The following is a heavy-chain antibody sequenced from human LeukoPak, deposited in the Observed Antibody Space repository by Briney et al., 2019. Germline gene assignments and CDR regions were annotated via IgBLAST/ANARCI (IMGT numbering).Heavy chain of an antibody. CDR1: GSTFSSNA. D-gene: IGHD2-2*01. V-gene: IGHV3-23*01. Sequence: TGGSLRLSCTASGSTFSSNAMSWVRQPPGKGLEWVSSITGGGGSTYYADPLKGRFTTSRTNSKHTPHLQKNSLRAENTPCYYCGSDVGLAVVGPAALEYWGQGNLVTVSS. CDR3: GSDVGLAVVGPAALEY. J-gene: IGHJ4*02. CDR2: ITGGGGST.